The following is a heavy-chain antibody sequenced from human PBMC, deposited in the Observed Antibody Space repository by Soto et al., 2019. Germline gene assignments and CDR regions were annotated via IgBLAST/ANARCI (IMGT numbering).Heavy chain of an antibody. CDR1: GGSISSSGYY. D-gene: IGHD3-3*01. J-gene: IGHJ4*02. CDR2: IYHSGST. CDR3: ARHGLSITVFGVVSGPDY. Sequence: QLPLQESGPGLVKPSETLSLTCIVSGGSISSSGYYWGWIRQPPGKGLEWIGSIYHSGSTNYNPSLKSRITMSVDTSRNQFSLKLSSVSAADTAVYFCARHGLSITVFGVVSGPDYWGQGTLVTVSS. V-gene: IGHV4-39*01.